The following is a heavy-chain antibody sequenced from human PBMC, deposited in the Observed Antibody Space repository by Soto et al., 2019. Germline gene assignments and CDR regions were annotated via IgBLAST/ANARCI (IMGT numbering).Heavy chain of an antibody. CDR1: GGSISRSNW. D-gene: IGHD1-26*01. Sequence: QVQLQESGPGLVKPSGTLSLICGVSGGSISRSNWWSWVRQPPGKGLEWIREIYHSGSTNYNPSLERRVTISVDKSKNQFSLKLSSVTAADTAVYYCARVQSGSYYYYGMDVWGQGTTVTVSS. CDR2: IYHSGST. V-gene: IGHV4-4*02. J-gene: IGHJ6*02. CDR3: ARVQSGSYYYYGMDV.